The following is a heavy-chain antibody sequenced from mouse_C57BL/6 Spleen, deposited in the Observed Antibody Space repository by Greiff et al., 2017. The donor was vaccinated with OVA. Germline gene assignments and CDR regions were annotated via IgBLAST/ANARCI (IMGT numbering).Heavy chain of an antibody. CDR1: GYTFTSYW. J-gene: IGHJ2*01. CDR3: ARGGDYGHFDY. D-gene: IGHD1-1*01. Sequence: VQLQQSGAELVKPGASVKLSCKASGYTFTSYWMHWVKQRPGQGLEWIGMIHPNSGSTNYNEKFKSKATLTVDKSSSTAYMQLSSLTSEDAAVYYCARGGDYGHFDYWGQGTTLTVSS. V-gene: IGHV1-64*01. CDR2: IHPNSGST.